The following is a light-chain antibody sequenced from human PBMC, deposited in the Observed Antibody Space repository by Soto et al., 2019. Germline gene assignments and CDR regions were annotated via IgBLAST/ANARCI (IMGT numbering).Light chain of an antibody. CDR3: QQYYNWPRT. CDR2: HAS. CDR1: QSISEW. Sequence: DIQMTQSPSSVSASVGDRVTITCRASQSISEWLAWYQQKPGRAPKLLIYHASRLGTGVPARFSGSGSGTEFTLTISSLQPEDFAVYYCQQYYNWPRTFGQGTKVDIK. J-gene: IGKJ1*01. V-gene: IGKV1-5*01.